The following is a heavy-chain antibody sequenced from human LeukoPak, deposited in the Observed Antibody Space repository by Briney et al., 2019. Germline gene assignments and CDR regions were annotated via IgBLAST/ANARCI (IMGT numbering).Heavy chain of an antibody. V-gene: IGHV4-59*01. CDR1: GGSISTYY. CDR2: IYYSGYT. D-gene: IGHD5-12*01. J-gene: IGHJ4*02. CDR3: ARGNLVATLYFDY. Sequence: SETLSLTCTVSGGSISTYYWSWFRQPPGKGLEWIGYIYYSGYTNYIPSLKSRVTISLDTSKNQFSLSLSSVAAADTAAYYCARGNLVATLYFDYWGQGALVTVSS.